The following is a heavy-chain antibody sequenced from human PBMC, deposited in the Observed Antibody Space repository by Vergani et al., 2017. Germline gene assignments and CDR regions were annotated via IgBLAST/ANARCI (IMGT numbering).Heavy chain of an antibody. J-gene: IGHJ4*02. CDR1: GGPISSYY. D-gene: IGHD3-22*01. Sequence: QVQLQESGPGLVKPSETLSLTCTVSGGPISSYYWSWIRQPPGKGLEWIGYIYYSGSTKYNPPLKSRVTISVDTSKNQFSLKLSSVTAADTAVYYCARGRYYDSSGYYYLFDYWGQGTLVTVSS. CDR3: ARGRYYDSSGYYYLFDY. CDR2: IYYSGST. V-gene: IGHV4-59*01.